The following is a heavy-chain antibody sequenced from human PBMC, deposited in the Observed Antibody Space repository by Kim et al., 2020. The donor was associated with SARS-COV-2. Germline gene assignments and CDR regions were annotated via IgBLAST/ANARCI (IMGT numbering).Heavy chain of an antibody. CDR3: ATLVTAIARGYYYYGMAF. Sequence: SETLSLTCTVSGAAIRSPGYYWNWVRQRPGKGLEWMGYIYYSGDTYYSPSLKSRLTMSVDTSMSQFSLKLNSVTAADTAVYYCATLVTAIARGYYYYGMAFWGLGTTVTVSS. CDR2: IYYSGDT. V-gene: IGHV4-31*03. J-gene: IGHJ6*01. CDR1: GAAIRSPGYY. D-gene: IGHD2-21*02.